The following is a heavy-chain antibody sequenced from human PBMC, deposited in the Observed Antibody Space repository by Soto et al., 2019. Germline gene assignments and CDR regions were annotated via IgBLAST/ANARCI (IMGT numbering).Heavy chain of an antibody. V-gene: IGHV3-33*01. CDR1: GFTVSSYG. CDR3: ARDLSGDYVNAFDI. D-gene: IGHD4-17*01. Sequence: GGSLRLSCAASGFTVSSYGMHWVRQAPGKGLEWVAVIWYDGSNKYYADSVKGRFTISRDNSKNTLYLQMNSLRAEDTAVYYCARDLSGDYVNAFDIWGQGTMVT. J-gene: IGHJ3*02. CDR2: IWYDGSNK.